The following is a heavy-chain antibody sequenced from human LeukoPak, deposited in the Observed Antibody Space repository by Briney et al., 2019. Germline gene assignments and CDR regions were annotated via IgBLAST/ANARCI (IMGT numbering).Heavy chain of an antibody. J-gene: IGHJ4*02. CDR1: GGSISSGGYY. D-gene: IGHD5-12*01. CDR2: IYYTGTT. Sequence: SETLSLTCTVSGGSISSGGYYWSWIRQHPGKGLEFIGYIYYTGTTYYTPSLQTLVTISVDTSKNQLPLKLSSVTAADTAVYYCASGHSDYGSQIDYWGQGALVIVSS. V-gene: IGHV4-31*01. CDR3: ASGHSDYGSQIDY.